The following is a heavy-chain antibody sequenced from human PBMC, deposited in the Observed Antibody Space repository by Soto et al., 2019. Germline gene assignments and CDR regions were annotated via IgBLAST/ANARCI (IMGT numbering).Heavy chain of an antibody. Sequence: SETLSLTCAVYGGSFSGYYWSWIRQPPGKGLEWIGEINHSGSTNYNPSLKSRVTISVDTSKNQFSLKLSSVTAADTAVYYCATNYGGKINWFDPWGQGTQVTVSS. CDR1: GGSFSGYY. D-gene: IGHD4-17*01. V-gene: IGHV4-34*01. CDR2: INHSGST. CDR3: ATNYGGKINWFDP. J-gene: IGHJ5*02.